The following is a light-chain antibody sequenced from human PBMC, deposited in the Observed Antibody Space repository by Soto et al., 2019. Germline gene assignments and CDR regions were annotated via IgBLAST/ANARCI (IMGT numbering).Light chain of an antibody. J-gene: IGKJ2*01. CDR1: QSISSW. Sequence: DIQMTQSPSTLSASVGDRVTITCRASQSISSWLAWYQQKPGKAPKLLIYKASSLESGVPSRFSGGGSGKKSPLPTSTLQPDYFPIYNCQQNNIYPRGTLGRGPRLEIK. CDR2: KAS. V-gene: IGKV1-5*03. CDR3: QQNNIYPRGT.